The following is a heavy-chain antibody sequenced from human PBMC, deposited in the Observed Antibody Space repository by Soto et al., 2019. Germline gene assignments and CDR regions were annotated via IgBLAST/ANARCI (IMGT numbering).Heavy chain of an antibody. CDR1: GFTFSTYA. V-gene: IGHV3-23*01. CDR2: ISGSGGST. J-gene: IGHJ3*02. Sequence: GGSLRLSCAASGFTFSTYAMSWVRQAPGKGLEWVSTISGSGGSTYYADSVKGRFTISRDNSKNTLYLQVNSLTPEDTAVYYCAKVIGAARPETDAFNIWGQGTLVTVSS. D-gene: IGHD6-6*01. CDR3: AKVIGAARPETDAFNI.